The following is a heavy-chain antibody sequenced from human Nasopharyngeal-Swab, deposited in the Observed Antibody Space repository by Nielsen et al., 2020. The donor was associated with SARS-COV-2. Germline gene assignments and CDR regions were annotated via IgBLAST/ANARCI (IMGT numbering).Heavy chain of an antibody. Sequence: GESLKISCAASGFTFSSYEMNWVRQAPGKGLEWVSYISSSGSTIYYAASVTGRFTISRDNVKNSLYLQMNSLRAEDTAVYYCARDRRTIAARLYYYYGMDVWGQGTTVTVSS. J-gene: IGHJ6*02. D-gene: IGHD6-6*01. CDR3: ARDRRTIAARLYYYYGMDV. CDR2: ISSSGSTI. CDR1: GFTFSSYE. V-gene: IGHV3-48*03.